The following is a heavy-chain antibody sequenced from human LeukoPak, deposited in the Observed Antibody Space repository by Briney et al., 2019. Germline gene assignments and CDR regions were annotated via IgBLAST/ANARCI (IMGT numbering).Heavy chain of an antibody. V-gene: IGHV3-30-3*01. CDR3: ARGVGGWFPPDDYGMDV. Sequence: GGSLRLSCAASGFTFNKYAIHWVRQAPGKGLEWVGVVSYDGSNKYYADSVKGRFTISRDNSNNTLYLQMNSLRPEDTAVYYCARGVGGWFPPDDYGMDVWGQGTTVTVSS. CDR1: GFTFNKYA. D-gene: IGHD6-19*01. CDR2: VSYDGSNK. J-gene: IGHJ6*02.